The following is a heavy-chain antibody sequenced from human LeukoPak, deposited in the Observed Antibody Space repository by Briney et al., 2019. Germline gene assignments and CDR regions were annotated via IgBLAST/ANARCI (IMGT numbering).Heavy chain of an antibody. D-gene: IGHD3-16*01. Sequence: GGSLRLSCAASGFTFSNYWMHWVRQAPGKGLVWVSRIKSDGSSTNYADSVKGRFTISRDNAKNTLYLQMNSLRAEDAAVYYCARDGGSDDWFDPWGQGTLVTVSS. J-gene: IGHJ5*02. CDR1: GFTFSNYW. CDR2: IKSDGSST. CDR3: ARDGGSDDWFDP. V-gene: IGHV3-74*01.